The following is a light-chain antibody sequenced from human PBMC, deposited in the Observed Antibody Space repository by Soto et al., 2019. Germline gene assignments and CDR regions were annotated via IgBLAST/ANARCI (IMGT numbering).Light chain of an antibody. Sequence: QSVLTQPPSVSGAPGQRVTISCTGSSSNTGAGYDVHWYQQLPGTAPKLLIYGSTNRPSGVPDRLSGSKAGTSASLAITGLQAEEEADYYCHSYDSSLSGYVFGTGTKLTVL. CDR3: HSYDSSLSGYV. CDR2: GST. J-gene: IGLJ1*01. V-gene: IGLV1-40*01. CDR1: SSNTGAGYD.